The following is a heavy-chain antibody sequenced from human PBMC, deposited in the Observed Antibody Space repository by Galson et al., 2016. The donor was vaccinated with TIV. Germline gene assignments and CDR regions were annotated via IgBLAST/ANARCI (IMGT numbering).Heavy chain of an antibody. J-gene: IGHJ4*02. Sequence: QSGAEVKKAGDSLKISCKGSGYTFATSWIGWVRQRPGKGLEWMGIIYPGDSDTRYSPPFAGQVTISADKYISTAYLPWDSLKASDTAMDFCARGEETYYFGSGNGYFDFWGQGTLVTVSS. CDR3: ARGEETYYFGSGNGYFDF. V-gene: IGHV5-51*03. D-gene: IGHD3-10*01. CDR1: GYTFATSW. CDR2: IYPGDSDT.